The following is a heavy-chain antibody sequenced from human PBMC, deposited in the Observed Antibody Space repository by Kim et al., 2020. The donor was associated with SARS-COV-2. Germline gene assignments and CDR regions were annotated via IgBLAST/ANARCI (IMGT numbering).Heavy chain of an antibody. V-gene: IGHV1-69*13. CDR3: EIVTMVRGVHPDNNWFDP. D-gene: IGHD3-10*01. CDR2: IIPIFGTA. J-gene: IGHJ5*02. Sequence: SVKVSCKASGGTFSSYAISWVRQAPGQGLEWMGGIIPIFGTANYAQKFQGRVTITADESTSTAYMELRSLRSEDTAVYYCEIVTMVRGVHPDNNWFDPWGQGTLVTVSS. CDR1: GGTFSSYA.